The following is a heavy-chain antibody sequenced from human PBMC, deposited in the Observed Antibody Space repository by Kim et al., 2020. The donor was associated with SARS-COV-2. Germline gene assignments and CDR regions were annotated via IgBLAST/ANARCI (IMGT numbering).Heavy chain of an antibody. V-gene: IGHV1-3*01. CDR1: GYTFTSYA. Sequence: ASVKVSCKASGYTFTSYAMHWVRQAPGQRLEWMGWINAGNGNTKYSQKFQGRVTITRDTSASTAYMELSSLRSEDTAVYYCARSAGLGPYYYYYMDVWGKGTTVTVSS. J-gene: IGHJ6*03. CDR3: ARSAGLGPYYYYYMDV. D-gene: IGHD6-19*01. CDR2: INAGNGNT.